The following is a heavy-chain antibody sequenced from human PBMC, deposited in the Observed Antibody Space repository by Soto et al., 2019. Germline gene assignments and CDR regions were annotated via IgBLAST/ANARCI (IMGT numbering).Heavy chain of an antibody. D-gene: IGHD1-1*01. CDR3: ARNEGPGGTRPALL. CDR1: GYSFTYFP. Sequence: ASVKVSCKASGYSFTYFPIHWVRQAPGQGLEWMGWINTGNGNTKYLQRLQRRVTITRDTSADTVYMELTSLASQDTSVYYCARNEGPGGTRPALLWGQGTVVTVS. J-gene: IGHJ4*02. V-gene: IGHV1-3*04. CDR2: INTGNGNT.